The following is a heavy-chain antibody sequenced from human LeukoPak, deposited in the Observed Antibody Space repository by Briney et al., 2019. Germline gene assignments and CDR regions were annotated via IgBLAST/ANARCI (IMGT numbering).Heavy chain of an antibody. CDR2: ISSSGSTI. D-gene: IGHD5-24*01. CDR3: AAVIRWLGNDY. V-gene: IGHV3-48*03. J-gene: IGHJ4*02. Sequence: PGGSLRLSCAASGFTFSSYEMNWARQAPGKGLEWVSYISSSGSTIYYADSVKGRFTISRDNAKNSLYLQMNSLRAEDTAVYYCAAVIRWLGNDYWGQGTLVTVSS. CDR1: GFTFSSYE.